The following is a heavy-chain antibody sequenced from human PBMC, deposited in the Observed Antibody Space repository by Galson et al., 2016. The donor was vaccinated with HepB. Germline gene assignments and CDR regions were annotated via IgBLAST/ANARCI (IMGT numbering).Heavy chain of an antibody. CDR2: ISSNGIST. CDR1: GFAFSTFG. J-gene: IGHJ5*02. D-gene: IGHD3-10*01. Sequence: LRLSCAASGFAFSTFGMHWVRHAPGKGLEYVSGISSNGISTYYADSVKGRYTISRDNSRSTLFLHMNSLRVEDTAVFYCVKDRVPLVRRVGIDWFDPWGQGTLVTVSS. V-gene: IGHV3-64D*06. CDR3: VKDRVPLVRRVGIDWFDP.